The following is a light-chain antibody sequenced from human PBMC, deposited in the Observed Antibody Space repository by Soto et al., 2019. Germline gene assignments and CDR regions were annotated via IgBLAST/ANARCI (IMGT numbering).Light chain of an antibody. CDR2: DVS. CDR1: SSDVGGYNY. J-gene: IGLJ1*01. CDR3: NSHAGSNNFYV. Sequence: QSVLTQPPSASGSPGQSVTISCTGTSSDVGGYNYVSWYQQHPGKAPKLMISDVSKRPSGVPDRFSGSKSGNTASLTVSGLQAEDEADYYCNSHAGSNNFYVFGTGTKVTVL. V-gene: IGLV2-8*01.